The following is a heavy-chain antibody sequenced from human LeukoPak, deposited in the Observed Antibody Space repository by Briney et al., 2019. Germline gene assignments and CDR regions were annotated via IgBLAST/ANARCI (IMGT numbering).Heavy chain of an antibody. CDR3: ARDRAGLAGFFDS. Sequence: GGSLRLSCAASGFTFSSYEVNWVRQAPGKGLEWVSYINSNSKTIYYADSVKGRFTISRDNAKNSVYLQMNSLRVEDTAFYYCARDRAGLAGFFDSWGQGTLATVSS. V-gene: IGHV3-48*03. CDR1: GFTFSSYE. J-gene: IGHJ4*02. CDR2: INSNSKTI. D-gene: IGHD6-13*01.